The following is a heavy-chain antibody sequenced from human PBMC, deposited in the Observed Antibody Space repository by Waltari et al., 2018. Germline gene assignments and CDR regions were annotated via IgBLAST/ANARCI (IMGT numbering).Heavy chain of an antibody. V-gene: IGHV3-9*01. Sequence: EVQLVESGGGLVQPGRSLRLSCAASGFTFDDYAMHWVRQAPGKGLDGVSGIRWNSGSIGYADSVKGRFTITRDNAKNYLYLQMNSLRAEDTALYYCARDDGDGYKEGHFDYWGQGTLVTVSS. D-gene: IGHD5-12*01. CDR2: IRWNSGSI. CDR3: ARDDGDGYKEGHFDY. CDR1: GFTFDDYA. J-gene: IGHJ4*02.